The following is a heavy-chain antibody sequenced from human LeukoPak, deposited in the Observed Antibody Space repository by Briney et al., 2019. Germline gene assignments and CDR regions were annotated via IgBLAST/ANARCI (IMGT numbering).Heavy chain of an antibody. J-gene: IGHJ3*02. CDR1: GFTFSRYG. CDR2: ISYDGSNK. CDR3: AKPDDSSGYYADAFDI. Sequence: GGSLRLSCAASGFTFSRYGMHWVRQAPGKGLEWVTAISYDGSNKYYADSVKGRFTISRDNSKNTLYLQMNSLRAEDTAVYYCAKPDDSSGYYADAFDIWGQGTMVTVSS. V-gene: IGHV3-30*18. D-gene: IGHD3-22*01.